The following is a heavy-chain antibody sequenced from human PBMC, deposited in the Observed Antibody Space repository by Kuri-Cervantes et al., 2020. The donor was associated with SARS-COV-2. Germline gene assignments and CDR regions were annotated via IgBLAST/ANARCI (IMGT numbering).Heavy chain of an antibody. CDR3: ARDSDLTGYYWYFDL. J-gene: IGHJ2*01. V-gene: IGHV3-33*05. CDR2: TSADRTKE. D-gene: IGHD3-9*01. Sequence: GESLKISWPASGFTLSGYGIHWVRQAPGKDLEWVAATSADRTKEYYLDSVKGRFAISRDNSKNTVYLQINSLRAEDTAVYYCARDSDLTGYYWYFDLWGRGTLVTVSS. CDR1: GFTLSGYG.